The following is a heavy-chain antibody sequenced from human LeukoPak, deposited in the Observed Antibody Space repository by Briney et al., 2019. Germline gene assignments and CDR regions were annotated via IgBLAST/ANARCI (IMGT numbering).Heavy chain of an antibody. CDR2: IYTSGST. CDR1: GGFLSGYY. V-gene: IGHV4-4*07. Sequence: SETLSLTCAVYGGFLSGYYWSWIRQPAGKGLEWIGRIYTSGSTNYNPSLKSRVTMSVDTSKNQFSLKLSSVTAADTAVYYCARDLRGRFLESNRFDPWGQGTLVTVSS. CDR3: ARDLRGRFLESNRFDP. D-gene: IGHD3-3*01. J-gene: IGHJ5*02.